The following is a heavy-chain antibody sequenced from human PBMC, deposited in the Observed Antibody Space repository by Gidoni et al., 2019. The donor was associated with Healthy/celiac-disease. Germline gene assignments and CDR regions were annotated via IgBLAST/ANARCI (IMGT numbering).Heavy chain of an antibody. J-gene: IGHJ4*02. CDR3: ARVGPVDTAIDY. V-gene: IGHV3-11*01. D-gene: IGHD5-18*01. CDR2: ISSSGSTI. CDR1: GFTFSDYY. Sequence: QVQLVESGGGLVKPGGSLRLSYAASGFTFSDYYISWSRQAPGKGLEWVSYISSSGSTIYYADSGKGRFTISRDNAKNSLYLQMNSLRAEDTAVYYCARVGPVDTAIDYWGQGTLVTVSS.